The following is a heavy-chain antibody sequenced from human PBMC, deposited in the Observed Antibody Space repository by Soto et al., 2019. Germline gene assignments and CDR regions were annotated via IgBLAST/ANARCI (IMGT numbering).Heavy chain of an antibody. D-gene: IGHD3-16*01. J-gene: IGHJ3*02. V-gene: IGHV1-18*04. CDR2: INPYNANV. Sequence: QVQLVQSGAEGKKPGASVKVSCKTSGYTFTNHGINWVRQAPGQGLEWMGWINPYNANVNYAQKFQGRVTMTTDTSTSTAYMDLRSLTSADTAVYYCARERVAGIWGDAVDIWGQGTVVTVSS. CDR1: GYTFTNHG. CDR3: ARERVAGIWGDAVDI.